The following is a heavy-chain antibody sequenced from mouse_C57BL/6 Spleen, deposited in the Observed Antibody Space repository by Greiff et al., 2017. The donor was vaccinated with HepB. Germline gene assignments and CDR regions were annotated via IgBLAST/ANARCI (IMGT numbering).Heavy chain of an antibody. V-gene: IGHV1-55*01. CDR1: GYTFTSYW. CDR3: ARVTTVDWYFDV. D-gene: IGHD1-1*01. CDR2: IYPGSGST. J-gene: IGHJ1*03. Sequence: QVQLQQPGAELVKPGASVKMSCKGSGYTFTSYWITWVKQRPGQGLEWIGDIYPGSGSTNYNEKFKSKATLTVDTSSSTAYMQLSSLTSEDSAVYYCARVTTVDWYFDVWGTGTTVTVSS.